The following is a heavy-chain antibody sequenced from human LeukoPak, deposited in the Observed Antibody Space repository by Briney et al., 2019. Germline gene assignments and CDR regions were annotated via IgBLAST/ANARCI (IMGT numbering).Heavy chain of an antibody. Sequence: PGGSLRLSCAASGFTFSSYSMNWVPQAPGEGLEWVSSISSSSSYIYYADSVKGRFTISRDNAKNSLYLQMNSLRAEDTAVYYCARMPEYYYDSNVEPLAFDIWGQGTMVTVSS. CDR3: ARMPEYYYDSNVEPLAFDI. J-gene: IGHJ3*02. CDR1: GFTFSSYS. V-gene: IGHV3-21*01. CDR2: ISSSSSYI. D-gene: IGHD3-22*01.